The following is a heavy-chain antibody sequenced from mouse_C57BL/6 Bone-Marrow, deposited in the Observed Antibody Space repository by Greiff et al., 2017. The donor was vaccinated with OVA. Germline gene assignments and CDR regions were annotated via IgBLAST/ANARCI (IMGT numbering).Heavy chain of an antibody. J-gene: IGHJ3*01. CDR3: ARHRGLLPFAY. D-gene: IGHD2-3*01. CDR1: GFTFSDYY. Sequence: EVHLVESGGGLVQPGGSLKLSCAASGFTFSDYYMYWVRQTPEKRLEWVAYISNGGGSTYYPDTVKGRFTISRDNAKNTLYLQMSRLKSEDTAMYYCARHRGLLPFAYWGQGTLVTVSA. V-gene: IGHV5-12*01. CDR2: ISNGGGST.